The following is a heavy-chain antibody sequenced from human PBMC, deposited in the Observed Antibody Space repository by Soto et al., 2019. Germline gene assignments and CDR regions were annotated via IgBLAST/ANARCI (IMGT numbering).Heavy chain of an antibody. CDR1: GGTFSSYA. D-gene: IGHD2-2*01. J-gene: IGHJ3*02. Sequence: QVQLVQSGAEVKKPGSSVKVSCKASGGTFSSYAISWVRQAPGQGLEWMGGIIPIFGTANYAQKFQGRVTIIAHETTSTAYMELRSLRSEDTAVYYCARPYYCSSTSCYGLGAFDIWGQGTMVTVSS. CDR2: IIPIFGTA. V-gene: IGHV1-69*01. CDR3: ARPYYCSSTSCYGLGAFDI.